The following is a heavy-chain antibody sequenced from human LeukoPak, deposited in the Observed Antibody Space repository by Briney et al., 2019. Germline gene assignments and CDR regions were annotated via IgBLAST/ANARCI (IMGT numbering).Heavy chain of an antibody. CDR3: AKDKGKIGQLVAFDY. CDR2: ISGSGGST. V-gene: IGHV3-23*01. CDR1: GFTFSSYA. D-gene: IGHD6-6*01. Sequence: GGSLRLSCAASGFTFSSYAMSWVRQAPGKGLEWVSSISGSGGSTYYADSVKGWFTISRDNSKNTLYLQVNSLRAEDTAVYYCAKDKGKIGQLVAFDYWGQGTLVTVSS. J-gene: IGHJ4*02.